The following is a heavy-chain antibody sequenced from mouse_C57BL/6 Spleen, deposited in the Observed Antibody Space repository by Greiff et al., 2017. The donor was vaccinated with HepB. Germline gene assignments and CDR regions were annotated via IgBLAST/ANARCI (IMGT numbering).Heavy chain of an antibody. CDR2: ISYDGSN. CDR3: ARDRYYGSSYPFFDY. Sequence: EVKLVESGPGLVKPSQSLSLTCSVTGYSITSGYYWNWIRQFPGNKLEWMGYISYDGSNNYNPSLKNRISITRDTSKNQFFLKLNSVTTEDTATYYCARDRYYGSSYPFFDYWGQGTTLTVSS. J-gene: IGHJ2*01. V-gene: IGHV3-6*01. D-gene: IGHD1-1*01. CDR1: GYSITSGYY.